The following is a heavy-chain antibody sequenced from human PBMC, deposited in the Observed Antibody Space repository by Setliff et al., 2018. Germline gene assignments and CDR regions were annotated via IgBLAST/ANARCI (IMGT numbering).Heavy chain of an antibody. D-gene: IGHD3-22*01. CDR3: ARAKPHYYDSSGYYEGSMDA. CDR1: GFTFSSYA. Sequence: SLKISCAASGFTFSSYAMHWVRQAPGKGLEWVAVISYDGSNKYCADSVKGRFTISRDNSKNTLYLQMNSLRAEDTAVYYCARAKPHYYDSSGYYEGSMDAWGKGTTVTVSS. J-gene: IGHJ6*03. V-gene: IGHV3-30*04. CDR2: ISYDGSNK.